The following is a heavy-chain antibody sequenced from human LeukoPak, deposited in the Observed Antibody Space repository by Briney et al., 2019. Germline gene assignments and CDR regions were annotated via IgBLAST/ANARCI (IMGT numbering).Heavy chain of an antibody. Sequence: PGGSLRLSCAASGFTFSSYEMNWVRQAPGKGLVCVSRINSDGSSTSYADSVKGRFIISRDNAKNTLYLQMNGLRAEDTAAYYCARRGAGTGTTDYWGQGTLVTVSS. CDR2: INSDGSST. V-gene: IGHV3-74*01. D-gene: IGHD1-1*01. CDR1: GFTFSSYE. J-gene: IGHJ4*02. CDR3: ARRGAGTGTTDY.